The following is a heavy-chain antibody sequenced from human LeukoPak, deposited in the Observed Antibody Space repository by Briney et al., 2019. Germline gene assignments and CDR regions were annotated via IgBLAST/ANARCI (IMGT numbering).Heavy chain of an antibody. CDR2: IYYSGGT. J-gene: IGHJ5*02. D-gene: IGHD6-13*01. V-gene: IGHV4-59*12. CDR3: AGWGAAAPGWFDP. CDR1: GGFISSYY. Sequence: SETLSLTCTVSGGFISSYYWSWIRQPPGKGLEWIGYIYYSGGTNYNPSLKSRVTISVDTWKNQFSLKLSSVTAADTAVYYCAGWGAAAPGWFDPWGQGTLVTVSS.